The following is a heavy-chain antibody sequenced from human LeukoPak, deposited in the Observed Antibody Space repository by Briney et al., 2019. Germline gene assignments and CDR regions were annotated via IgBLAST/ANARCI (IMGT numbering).Heavy chain of an antibody. CDR1: GFIFSTYG. Sequence: PGRSLRLSCAASGFIFSTYGMHWVRQAPGKGLEWVAVIWYDGSNKYCADSVKGRFTISRDNSKNTLNLQMNSLRAEDTAVYYCARAVGPFDFWGQGTMVTVSA. J-gene: IGHJ3*01. CDR3: ARAVGPFDF. V-gene: IGHV3-33*01. CDR2: IWYDGSNK.